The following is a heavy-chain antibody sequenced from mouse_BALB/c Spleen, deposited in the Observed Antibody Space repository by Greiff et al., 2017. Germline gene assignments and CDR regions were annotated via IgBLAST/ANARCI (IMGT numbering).Heavy chain of an antibody. D-gene: IGHD1-1*02. CDR3: TRDRWSFDY. CDR1: GFTFSSYT. V-gene: IGHV5-6-4*01. CDR2: ISSGGSYT. Sequence: EVKLVESGGGLVKPGGSLKLSCAASGFTFSSYTMSWVRQTPEKRLEWVATISSGGSYTYYPDSVKGRFTISRDNAKNTLYLQMSSLKSEDTAMYYCTRDRWSFDYWGQGTTLTVSS. J-gene: IGHJ2*01.